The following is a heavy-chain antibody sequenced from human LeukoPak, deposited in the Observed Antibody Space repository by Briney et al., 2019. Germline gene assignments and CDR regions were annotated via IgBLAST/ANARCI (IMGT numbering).Heavy chain of an antibody. V-gene: IGHV1-2*02. CDR3: ARGMAVGGTKIGFDY. CDR2: INPYSGVT. CDR1: GYTFSDYF. J-gene: IGHJ4*02. D-gene: IGHD6-19*01. Sequence: ASVKVSCKPSGYTFSDYFIHWVRQAPGQGLEWMGWINPYSGVTNSAQKFQGRVTMTTDTSIRTVYMEVSRTRSDDTAVYYCARGMAVGGTKIGFDYWGPGTVVTVSS.